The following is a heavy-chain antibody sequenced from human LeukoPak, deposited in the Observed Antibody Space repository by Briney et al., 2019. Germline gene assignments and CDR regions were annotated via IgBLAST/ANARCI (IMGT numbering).Heavy chain of an antibody. J-gene: IGHJ4*02. CDR1: VHFKSLRHG. Sequence: SGTQSLTCTVSVHFKSLRHGRGPPRQPPGKGLEWIGEIYHSGTTHYNPSLQSRVTMSVDKSKNQFSLKLNSATAADTAVYFCARVTSGSYNLDYWGQGTLVSVSS. CDR3: ARVTSGSYNLDY. D-gene: IGHD1-26*01. CDR2: IYHSGTT. V-gene: IGHV4-4*02.